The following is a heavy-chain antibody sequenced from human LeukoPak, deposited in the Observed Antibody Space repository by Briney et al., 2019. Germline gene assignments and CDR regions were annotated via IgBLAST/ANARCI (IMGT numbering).Heavy chain of an antibody. CDR3: ARDSSGWFD. V-gene: IGHV4-34*01. J-gene: IGHJ4*02. CDR1: GGSFSGYY. D-gene: IGHD6-19*01. Sequence: PSETLSLTCAVYGGSFSGYYWSWIRQPPGKGLEWIGEINHSGSTNYNPSLKSRVTISVDTSKNQFSLKLSSVTAADTAVYYCARDSSGWFDWGQGTLVTVSS. CDR2: INHSGST.